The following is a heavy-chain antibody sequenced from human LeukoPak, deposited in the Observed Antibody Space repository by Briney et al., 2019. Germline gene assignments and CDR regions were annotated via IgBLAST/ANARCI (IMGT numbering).Heavy chain of an antibody. CDR2: IIPMLGTA. J-gene: IGHJ4*02. D-gene: IGHD5-24*01. CDR3: ARGGSRVTTINILDY. Sequence: GSSVTVSCKASEGTFSSYAISWVRQAPGQGLEWMGQIIPMLGTASYAQRFQGRVTLTADESTSTAYMELSSLRSEDTAVYYCARGGSRVTTINILDYWGQGTLVTVSS. V-gene: IGHV1-69*01. CDR1: EGTFSSYA.